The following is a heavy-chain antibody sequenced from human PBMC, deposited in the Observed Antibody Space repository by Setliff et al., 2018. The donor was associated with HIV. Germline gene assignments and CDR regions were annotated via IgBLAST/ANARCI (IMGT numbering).Heavy chain of an antibody. CDR3: ARPWGGLVQTANYFDS. J-gene: IGHJ4*02. V-gene: IGHV1-69*13. Sequence: ASVKVSCKASGGSVTTYGITWVRQAPGQGLEWMGGIIPIFGTTKYAQKFQGRVTISADESTRTANMELSSLTVEDTAVYFCARPWGGLVQTANYFDSWGQGTLVTVTS. CDR1: GGSVTTYG. D-gene: IGHD3-3*01. CDR2: IIPIFGTT.